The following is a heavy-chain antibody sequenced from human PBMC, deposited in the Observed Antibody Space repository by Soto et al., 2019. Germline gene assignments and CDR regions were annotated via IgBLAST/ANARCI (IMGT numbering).Heavy chain of an antibody. Sequence: SETLSLTCAVYGGSFSGYYWSWIRQPPGKGLEWIGEINHSGSTNYNPSLKSRVTISVDTSKNQFSLKLSSVTAADTAVYYYAREKPAFSRPGMAVVPAANPYYFDYWGQGTLVTVSS. V-gene: IGHV4-34*01. J-gene: IGHJ4*02. CDR2: INHSGST. CDR1: GGSFSGYY. D-gene: IGHD2-2*01. CDR3: AREKPAFSRPGMAVVPAANPYYFDY.